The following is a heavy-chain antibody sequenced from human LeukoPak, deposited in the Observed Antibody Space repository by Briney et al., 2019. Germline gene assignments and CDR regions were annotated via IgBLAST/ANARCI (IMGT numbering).Heavy chain of an antibody. Sequence: GGSLRLSCAASGFTFSSYSMNWVRQAPGKGLKWVSSISSSSGYIYYADSVKGRFTISRDNAKNSLYLQMNSLRAEDTAVYYCAVFDMTVVDITPWGQGTLVTVSS. D-gene: IGHD3-22*01. CDR1: GFTFSSYS. CDR3: AVFDMTVVDITP. CDR2: ISSSSGYI. V-gene: IGHV3-21*01. J-gene: IGHJ5*02.